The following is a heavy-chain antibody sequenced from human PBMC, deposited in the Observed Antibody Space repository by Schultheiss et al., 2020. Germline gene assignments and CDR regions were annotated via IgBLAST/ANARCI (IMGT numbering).Heavy chain of an antibody. D-gene: IGHD6-19*01. Sequence: ASVKVSCKASGYTFTGYYMHWVRQAPGQGLEWMGWINPNSGGTNYAQKFQGRVTMTRDTSISTAYMELSRLRSDDTAVYYCAKLVSYSSSLYPDYWGQGTLVTVSS. J-gene: IGHJ4*02. V-gene: IGHV1-2*02. CDR3: AKLVSYSSSLYPDY. CDR2: INPNSGGT. CDR1: GYTFTGYY.